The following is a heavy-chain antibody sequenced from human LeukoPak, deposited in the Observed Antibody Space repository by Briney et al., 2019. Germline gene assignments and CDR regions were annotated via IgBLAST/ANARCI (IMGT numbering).Heavy chain of an antibody. CDR1: GFTFITYD. D-gene: IGHD3-10*01. Sequence: GGSLRLSCAASGFTFITYDMHWVRQASGKGLEWVASIRYDGSNTYYADSVKGRFTISRDNSKNTLYLQMSSLRADDTALYYCAKDYYYGSGSPYYWGQGTLVTVSS. CDR3: AKDYYYGSGSPYY. J-gene: IGHJ4*02. CDR2: IRYDGSNT. V-gene: IGHV3-30*02.